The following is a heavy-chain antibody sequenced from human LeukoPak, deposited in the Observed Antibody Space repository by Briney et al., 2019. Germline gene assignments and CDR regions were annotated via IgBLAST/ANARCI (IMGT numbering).Heavy chain of an antibody. D-gene: IGHD3-3*01. Sequence: ASVKVSCKASGGTFSSYGINWVRQAPGQGLEWVGRIIPILGIANYAQKFQGRVTITADKSTSTAYMELSSLRSEDTAVYYCASDGRFLEWLDNWFDPWGQGTLVTVSS. J-gene: IGHJ5*02. CDR2: IIPILGIA. CDR3: ASDGRFLEWLDNWFDP. V-gene: IGHV1-69*04. CDR1: GGTFSSYG.